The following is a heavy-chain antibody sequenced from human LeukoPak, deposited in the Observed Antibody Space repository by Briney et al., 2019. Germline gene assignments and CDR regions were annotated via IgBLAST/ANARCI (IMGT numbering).Heavy chain of an antibody. J-gene: IGHJ6*03. V-gene: IGHV5-51*01. D-gene: IGHD1-26*01. CDR1: GYTFTSYW. Sequence: GESLKISCNGSGYTFTSYWIAWVRQMPGKGLEWMGLIYPGDSDTRYSPSFQGQVPISADKSTSTAYLQWSSLKASDTAMYYCASGSHYYYYMDVWGKGTTVTVSS. CDR2: IYPGDSDT. CDR3: ASGSHYYYYMDV.